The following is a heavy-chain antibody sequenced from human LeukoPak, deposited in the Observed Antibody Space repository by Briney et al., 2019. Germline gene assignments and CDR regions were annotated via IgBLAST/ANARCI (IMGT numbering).Heavy chain of an antibody. V-gene: IGHV5-51*01. J-gene: IGHJ4*02. D-gene: IGHD1-26*01. CDR2: IYPGDSDI. CDR1: GYSFTNYW. CDR3: ARTRGGSFGGLDY. Sequence: GESLKISCKGSGYSFTNYWIAWVRQMPGQGLEWMGIIYPGDSDIRYSPSFQGQVTISADKSISTANLQWSSLKASDSAMYYCARTRGGSFGGLDYWGQGTLVTVSS.